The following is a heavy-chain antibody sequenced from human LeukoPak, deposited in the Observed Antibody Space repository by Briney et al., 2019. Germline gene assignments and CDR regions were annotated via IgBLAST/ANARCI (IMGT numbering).Heavy chain of an antibody. Sequence: SETLSLTCTVSGGSISSGDYYWSWIRQPPGKGLEWIGYIYYSGSTYYNPSLKSRVTMSVDTSKNQFSLKLSSVTAADTAVYYCARDLSGYPDSVDIWGQGTMVTVSS. CDR2: IYYSGST. CDR3: ARDLSGYPDSVDI. J-gene: IGHJ3*02. CDR1: GGSISSGDYY. V-gene: IGHV4-30-4*08. D-gene: IGHD3-3*01.